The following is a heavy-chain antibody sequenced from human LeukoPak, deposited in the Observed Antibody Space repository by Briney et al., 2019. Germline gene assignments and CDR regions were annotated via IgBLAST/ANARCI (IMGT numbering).Heavy chain of an antibody. V-gene: IGHV3-48*03. J-gene: IGHJ5*02. Sequence: GGSLRLSCAASGFTFSSFEMNWVRQAPGTGLEWVSYISTSGSTIYYADSVKGRLTISRDNANNSLSLRMHGLRVEDTAIYYCVRDETFSAWGQGTLVTVSS. CDR1: GFTFSSFE. D-gene: IGHD3-16*01. CDR2: ISTSGSTI. CDR3: VRDETFSA.